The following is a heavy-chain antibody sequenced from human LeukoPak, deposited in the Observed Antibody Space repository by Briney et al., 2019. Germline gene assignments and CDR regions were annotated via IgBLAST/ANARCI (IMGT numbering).Heavy chain of an antibody. Sequence: GGSLRLSCAASGFTFSSYAMSWVRQAPGKGLEWVSAISGSGGSTYYADSVKGRFTISRYNSKNTLYLQMNSLRAEDTAVYYCAKIGAPYCGGDCYFFDYWGQGTLVTVSS. J-gene: IGHJ4*02. D-gene: IGHD2-21*02. CDR2: ISGSGGST. V-gene: IGHV3-23*01. CDR3: AKIGAPYCGGDCYFFDY. CDR1: GFTFSSYA.